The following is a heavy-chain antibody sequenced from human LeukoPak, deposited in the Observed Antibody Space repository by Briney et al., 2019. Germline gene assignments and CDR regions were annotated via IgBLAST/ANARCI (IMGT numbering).Heavy chain of an antibody. J-gene: IGHJ4*02. CDR3: VRSRFTTSSLDY. CDR2: INSDESVT. Sequence: GVLRLSCAASGFTFSSSWMQWVRQAPGQGLVWVSRINSDESVTTYTSSVKGRFTISRDNAKNTLYLQMNSLRAEDTAMYYCVRSRFTTSSLDYWGQGTLVTVSS. D-gene: IGHD2-2*01. CDR1: GFTFSSSW. V-gene: IGHV3-74*03.